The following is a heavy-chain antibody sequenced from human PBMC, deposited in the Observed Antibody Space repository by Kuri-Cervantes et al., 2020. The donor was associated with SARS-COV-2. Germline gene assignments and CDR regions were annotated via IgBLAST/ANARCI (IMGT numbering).Heavy chain of an antibody. CDR2: IYSGGSST. CDR1: GFTFSDYA. V-gene: IGHV3-23*03. J-gene: IGHJ4*02. D-gene: IGHD2-15*01. Sequence: GESLKISCAASGFTFSDYAMSWVRQAPGKGLEWVSVIYSGGSSTYYADSVKGRFTISRDNSKNTLYLQMNSLRAEDTAVYYCAKVGGTLTYYFDYWGQGTLVTVSS. CDR3: AKVGGTLTYYFDY.